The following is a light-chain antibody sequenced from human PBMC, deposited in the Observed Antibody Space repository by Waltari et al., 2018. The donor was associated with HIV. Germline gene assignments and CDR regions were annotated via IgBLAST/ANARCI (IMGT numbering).Light chain of an antibody. CDR2: GRN. CDR3: HSRDSSGYHVV. Sequence: SSNLTQDASVSVALGQTVRITCQGDSLRSYHASWYQQKPGQAPVVVFFGRNNRPSGIPDRFSGASSGNTASLTITGAQAEDEADYYCHSRDSSGYHVVFGGGTKVTVL. V-gene: IGLV3-19*01. CDR1: SLRSYH. J-gene: IGLJ2*01.